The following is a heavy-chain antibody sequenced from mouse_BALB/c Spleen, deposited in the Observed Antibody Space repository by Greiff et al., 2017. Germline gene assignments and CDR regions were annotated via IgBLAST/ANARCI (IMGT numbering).Heavy chain of an antibody. CDR1: GFNIKDTY. Sequence: VQLQESGAELVKPGASVKLSRTASGFNIKDTYMHWVKQRPEQGLEWIGRIDPANGNTKYDPKFQGKATITADTSSNTAYLQLSSLTSEDTAVYYCARGRDYGYYAMDYWGQGTSVTVSS. V-gene: IGHV14-3*02. CDR2: IDPANGNT. CDR3: ARGRDYGYYAMDY. D-gene: IGHD1-2*01. J-gene: IGHJ4*01.